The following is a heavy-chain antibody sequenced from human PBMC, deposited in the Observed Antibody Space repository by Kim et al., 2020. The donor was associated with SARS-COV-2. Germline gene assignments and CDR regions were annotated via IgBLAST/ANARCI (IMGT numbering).Heavy chain of an antibody. V-gene: IGHV3-11*06. Sequence: RGRFTISRDNAKNSLYLQMNSLRAEDTAVYYCARDGAVADDYYYYGMDVWGQGTTVTVSS. CDR3: ARDGAVADDYYYYGMDV. J-gene: IGHJ6*02. D-gene: IGHD6-19*01.